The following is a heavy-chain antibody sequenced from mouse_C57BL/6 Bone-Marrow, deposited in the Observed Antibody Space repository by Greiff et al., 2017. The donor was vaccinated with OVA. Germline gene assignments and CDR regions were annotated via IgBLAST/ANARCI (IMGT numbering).Heavy chain of an antibody. D-gene: IGHD4-1*01. V-gene: IGHV1-53*01. CDR2: INPSNGGT. CDR1: GYTFTSYW. J-gene: IGHJ4*01. Sequence: VQLQQPGAELVKPGASVKLSCKASGYTFTSYWMHWVKQRPGQGLEWIGNINPSNGGTNYNEKFKSKATLTVDKSSSTAYMQLSSLTSEDSAVYDCARGLTGAYYAMDYWGQGTSVTVSS. CDR3: ARGLTGAYYAMDY.